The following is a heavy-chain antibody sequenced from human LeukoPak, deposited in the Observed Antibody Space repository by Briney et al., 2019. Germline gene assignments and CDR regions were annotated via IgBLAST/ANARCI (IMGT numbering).Heavy chain of an antibody. CDR3: ARDVGGGVVVPAAMANDGDAFDI. D-gene: IGHD2-2*01. CDR1: GGTFSSYA. CDR2: IIPIFGTA. Sequence: GASVKVSCKASGGTFSSYAISWVRQAPGQGLEWMGGIIPIFGTANYAQKFQGRVTITADESTSTAYMELSSLRSEDTAVYYCARDVGGGVVVPAAMANDGDAFDIWGQGTMVTVSS. J-gene: IGHJ3*02. V-gene: IGHV1-69*13.